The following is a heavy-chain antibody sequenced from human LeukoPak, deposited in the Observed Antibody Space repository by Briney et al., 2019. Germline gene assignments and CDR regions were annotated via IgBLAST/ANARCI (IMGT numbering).Heavy chain of an antibody. CDR2: IYYSGST. D-gene: IGHD3-22*01. V-gene: IGHV4-59*01. CDR3: ARGGFMYYYDSSGYYDDAFDI. Sequence: SETLSLTCTVSGGSISSYYWSWIQQPPGKGLEWIGYIYYSGSTNYNPSLKSRVTISVDTSKNQFSLKLSSVTAADTAVYYCARGGFMYYYDSSGYYDDAFDIWGQGIMVTVSS. J-gene: IGHJ3*02. CDR1: GGSISSYY.